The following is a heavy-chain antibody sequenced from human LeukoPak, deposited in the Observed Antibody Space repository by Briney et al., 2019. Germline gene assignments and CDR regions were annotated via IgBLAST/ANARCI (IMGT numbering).Heavy chain of an antibody. CDR3: ARDLGDSSGYYYAATYYFDY. J-gene: IGHJ4*02. CDR1: GFTFSSYG. V-gene: IGHV3-33*01. Sequence: PGGSLRLSCAASGFTFSSYGMRWVRQAPGKGLEWVAVIWYDGSNKYYADSVKGRFTISRDNSKNTLYLQMNSLRAEDTAVYYCARDLGDSSGYYYAATYYFDYWGQGTLVTVSS. CDR2: IWYDGSNK. D-gene: IGHD3-22*01.